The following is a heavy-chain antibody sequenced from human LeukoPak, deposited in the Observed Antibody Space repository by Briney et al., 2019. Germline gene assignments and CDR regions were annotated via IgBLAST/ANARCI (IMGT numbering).Heavy chain of an antibody. CDR2: ISYDGSNK. D-gene: IGHD3-10*01. CDR1: GFTFSNYA. CDR3: AKDTGRSGYYYGMDV. V-gene: IGHV3-30*04. J-gene: IGHJ6*02. Sequence: PGRSLRLSCAASGFTFSNYAMHWVRQASGKGLEWVAFISYDGSNKYYADSVKGRFTISRDNSKNTLYLQMNSLRAEDTAVYYCAKDTGRSGYYYGMDVWGQGTTVTVSS.